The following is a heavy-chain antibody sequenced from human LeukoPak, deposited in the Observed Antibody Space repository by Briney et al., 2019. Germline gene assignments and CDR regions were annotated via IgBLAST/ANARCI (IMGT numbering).Heavy chain of an antibody. V-gene: IGHV4-61*02. CDR1: GGSISSGGYY. D-gene: IGHD1-7*01. CDR3: ARDCPYNWNYRYYYYYMDV. Sequence: SQTLSLTCTVSGGSISSGGYYWSWIRQPAGKGLEWIGRIYTSGSTNYNPSLKSRVTMSVDTSKNQFSLKLSSVTAADTAVYYCARDCPYNWNYRYYYYYMDVWGKGTTVTVSS. CDR2: IYTSGST. J-gene: IGHJ6*03.